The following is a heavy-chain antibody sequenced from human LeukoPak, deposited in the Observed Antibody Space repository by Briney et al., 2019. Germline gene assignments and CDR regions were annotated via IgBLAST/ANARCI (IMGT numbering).Heavy chain of an antibody. CDR3: ARTTEGGYTHDYFYYYYMDV. CDR1: GGSFSGYY. Sequence: NPSETLSLTCAVYGGSFSGYYWSWIRQPPGKGLEWIGEINHSGSTNYNPSLKSRVTISVDTSKNQFSLKLTSVTAADTAVYYCARTTEGGYTHDYFYYYYMDVWGKGTTVTISS. V-gene: IGHV4-34*01. CDR2: INHSGST. J-gene: IGHJ6*03. D-gene: IGHD5-18*01.